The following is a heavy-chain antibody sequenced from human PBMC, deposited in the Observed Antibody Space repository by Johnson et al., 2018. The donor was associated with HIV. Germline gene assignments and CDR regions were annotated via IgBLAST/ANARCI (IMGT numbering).Heavy chain of an antibody. D-gene: IGHD2-8*02. CDR1: GFTFDDYG. CDR2: IHWNGGSP. J-gene: IGHJ3*02. V-gene: IGHV3-20*04. CDR3: ARGGYCSGGVCLGDAFDI. Sequence: VQLVESGGGVVQPGRSLRLSCAASGFTFDDYGMSWVRQAPGKGLDRVSGIHWNGGSPGYADYVKGRFTISRDNAKNSLYLQMNSLGVEDTALYYCARGGYCSGGVCLGDAFDIWGQGTMVTVSS.